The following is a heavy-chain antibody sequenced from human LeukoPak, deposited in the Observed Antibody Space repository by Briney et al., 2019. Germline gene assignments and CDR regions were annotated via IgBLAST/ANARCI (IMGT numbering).Heavy chain of an antibody. CDR3: ARLRCSGGSCGVDY. CDR1: GDSISYFY. CDR2: FSSSGTT. D-gene: IGHD2-15*01. V-gene: IGHV4-4*07. J-gene: IGHJ4*02. Sequence: PSETLSLTCSVSGDSISYFYWSWIRQAAGKGLEWIGRFSSSGTTDYNASLKSRVTMSVDTSKNQFSLKLSSVTAADTAVYYCARLRCSGGSCGVDYWGQGTLVTVSS.